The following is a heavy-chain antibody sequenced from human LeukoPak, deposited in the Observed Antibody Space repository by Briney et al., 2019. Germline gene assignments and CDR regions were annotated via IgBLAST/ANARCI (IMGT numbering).Heavy chain of an antibody. CDR2: IYYSGYT. CDR3: ARAGQYYHDSAGYFPDF. D-gene: IGHD3-22*01. J-gene: IGHJ4*02. CDR1: GDSISSGNSY. Sequence: PSETLSLTCTVSGDSISSGNSYWSWIRQPPGKGLEWIGSIYYSGYTYHNPSLKSRVTISVDTSKDQFSLKLSVVTAADTAVYYCARAGQYYHDSAGYFPDFWGQGTLVTVSS. V-gene: IGHV4-30-4*01.